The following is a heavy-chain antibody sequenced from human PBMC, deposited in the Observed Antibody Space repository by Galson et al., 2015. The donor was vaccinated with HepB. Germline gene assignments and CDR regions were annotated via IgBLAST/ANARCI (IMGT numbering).Heavy chain of an antibody. CDR1: GFTFGDYT. V-gene: IGHV3-49*03. CDR3: TGDRKGGYGPFDY. CDR2: IRSKAYGGTT. D-gene: IGHD5-12*01. Sequence: SLRLSCAASGFTFGDYTMSWFRQAPGKGLEWVGSIRSKAYGGTTEYVASVKRRFTISRYDSKSIAYLQINSLKTEDTAVYYCTGDRKGGYGPFDYWGQGTLVTVSS. J-gene: IGHJ4*02.